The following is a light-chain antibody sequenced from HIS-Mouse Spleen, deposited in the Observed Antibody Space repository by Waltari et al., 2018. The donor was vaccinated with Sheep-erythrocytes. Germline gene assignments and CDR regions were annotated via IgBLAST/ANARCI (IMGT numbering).Light chain of an antibody. Sequence: QSALTQPRSVSGSPGQSVTISCTGTSSDVGGYTYVSWYQPDPGKAPKLMIYDVSKRPSGVPDRFSGSKSGNTASLTISGLQAEDEADYYCCSYAGSYNHVFATGTKVTVL. CDR3: CSYAGSYNHV. CDR2: DVS. V-gene: IGLV2-11*01. J-gene: IGLJ1*01. CDR1: SSDVGGYTY.